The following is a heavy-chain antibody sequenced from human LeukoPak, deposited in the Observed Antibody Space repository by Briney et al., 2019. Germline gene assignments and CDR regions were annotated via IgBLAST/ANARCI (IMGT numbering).Heavy chain of an antibody. V-gene: IGHV3-48*03. CDR2: ISSGGYTM. Sequence: PGGSLRLSCAASGFTFSSYAMSWVRQAPGKGLEWVSYISSGGYTMYYADSVKCRFTISRDNAKNSLSLQMNSLRAEDTAVYYCARGRGSSGWGEGTLVTVSS. D-gene: IGHD6-19*01. CDR1: GFTFSSYA. CDR3: ARGRGSSG. J-gene: IGHJ4*02.